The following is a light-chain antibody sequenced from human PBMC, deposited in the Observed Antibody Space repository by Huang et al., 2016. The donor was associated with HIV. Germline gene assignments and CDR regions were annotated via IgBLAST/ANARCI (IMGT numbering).Light chain of an antibody. Sequence: EIVLTQSPATLSLSPGERATLSCRASQSVSSYLAWYQQKPGQAPRLLIYDVSNRATDIPARFSGSGSGTDFTLTISSLEPEDFAVYYCQQRSNWPPITFGQGTRLEIK. CDR3: QQRSNWPPIT. CDR2: DVS. J-gene: IGKJ5*01. CDR1: QSVSSY. V-gene: IGKV3-11*01.